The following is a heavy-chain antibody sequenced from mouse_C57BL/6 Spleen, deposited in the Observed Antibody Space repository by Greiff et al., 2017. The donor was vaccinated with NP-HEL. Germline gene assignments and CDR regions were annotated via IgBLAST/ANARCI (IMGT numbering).Heavy chain of an antibody. Sequence: VQLQQPGAELVRPGTSVKLSCKASGYTFTSYWMHWVKQRPGQGLEWIGVIDPSDSYTNYNQKFKGKATLTVDTSSSTAYMQLSSLTSEDSAVYYCARGDYPGGFAYWGQGTLVTVSA. J-gene: IGHJ3*01. CDR2: IDPSDSYT. CDR1: GYTFTSYW. CDR3: ARGDYPGGFAY. D-gene: IGHD2-4*01. V-gene: IGHV1-59*01.